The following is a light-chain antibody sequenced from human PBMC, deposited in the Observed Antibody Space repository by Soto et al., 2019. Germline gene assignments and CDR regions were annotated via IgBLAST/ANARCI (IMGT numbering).Light chain of an antibody. CDR1: QSVSSSY. V-gene: IGKV3-20*01. CDR3: QQYGSSPPYT. CDR2: GAS. Sequence: ELVLTQSPGTLSLSPGERATLSCRASQSVSSSYLAWYQQKPGQAPRLLIYGASSRATGIPDRFSGSGSGTDFTLTISRLEPEDFAVYYCQQYGSSPPYTFGQGT. J-gene: IGKJ2*01.